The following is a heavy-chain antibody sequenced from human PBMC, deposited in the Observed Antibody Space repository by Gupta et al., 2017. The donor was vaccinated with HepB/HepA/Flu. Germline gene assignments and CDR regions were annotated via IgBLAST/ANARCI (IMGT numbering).Heavy chain of an antibody. CDR1: GYTFTSYA. D-gene: IGHD3-16*02. V-gene: IGHV1-3*01. J-gene: IGHJ4*02. CDR2: INAGNGNT. Sequence: QVQLVQSGAEVKKPGASVKVSCKASGYTFTSYAMHWVSQAPGQRLEWMGWINAGNGNTKYSQKFQGRVTITRDTSASTAYMELSSLRSEDTAVYYCARVEGYDYVWGSYRYRGGMNYWGQGTLVTVSS. CDR3: ARVEGYDYVWGSYRYRGGMNY.